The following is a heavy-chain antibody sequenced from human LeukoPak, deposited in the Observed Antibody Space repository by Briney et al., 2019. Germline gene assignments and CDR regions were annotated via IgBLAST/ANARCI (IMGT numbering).Heavy chain of an antibody. CDR1: GGSFSGYY. D-gene: IGHD1-20*01. CDR2: INHSGST. J-gene: IGHJ4*02. V-gene: IGHV4-34*01. CDR3: AREALITGTTSFDY. Sequence: SETLSLTCAVYGGSFSGYYWSWIRQPPGKGLEWIGEINHSGSTNYNPSLKSRVIISVDTPKNQVSLKLSSVTAADTAVYYCAREALITGTTSFDYWGQGTLVTVSS.